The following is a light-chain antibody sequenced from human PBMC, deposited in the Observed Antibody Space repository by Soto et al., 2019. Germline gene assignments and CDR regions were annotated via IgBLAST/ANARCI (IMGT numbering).Light chain of an antibody. CDR2: GAS. Sequence: EIVMTQSPTIVSVSPGERATLSCRASQSVNSNLAWYQQKPGQAPRLLISGASTRAPGIAARFSGSGSGTNFTLSISGLQSADFAVYYCQQYNDWPLYTFGQGT. CDR1: QSVNSN. J-gene: IGKJ2*01. CDR3: QQYNDWPLYT. V-gene: IGKV3-15*01.